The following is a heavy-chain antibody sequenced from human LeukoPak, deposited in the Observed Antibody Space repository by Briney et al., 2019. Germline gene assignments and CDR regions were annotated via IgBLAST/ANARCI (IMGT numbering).Heavy chain of an antibody. CDR1: GGTFTSYA. Sequence: SVKVSCXASGGTFTSYAISWVRRAPGQGLGWMGRTIPIFGTANYAQKFQGRVTITTDESTSTAYMELSTLRSEDTAVYYSARDGDPNTATLDYWGQGTLVTVSS. D-gene: IGHD5-18*01. J-gene: IGHJ4*02. CDR2: TIPIFGTA. CDR3: ARDGDPNTATLDY. V-gene: IGHV1-69*05.